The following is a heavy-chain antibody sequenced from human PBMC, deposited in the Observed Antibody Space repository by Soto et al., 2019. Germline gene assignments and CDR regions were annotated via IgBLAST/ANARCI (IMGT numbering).Heavy chain of an antibody. CDR1: GFTFSDYA. D-gene: IGHD3-10*01. CDR2: INRDGTFT. J-gene: IGHJ6*02. Sequence: GGSLRLSCSASGFTFSDYAMHWVRQSPGKGLEHFSLINRDGTFTFYADSVKGRFAIARDNSKNTLYLQMNSLGGDDTAVYYCVKDHPSLEVWGQGTTVTVSS. CDR3: VKDHPSLEV. V-gene: IGHV3-64D*06.